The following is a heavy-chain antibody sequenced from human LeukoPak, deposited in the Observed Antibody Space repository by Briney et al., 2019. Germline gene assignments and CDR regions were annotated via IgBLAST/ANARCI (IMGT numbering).Heavy chain of an antibody. V-gene: IGHV3-13*04. Sequence: GGSLRLSCAASGFIFSSYDMHWVRQTTGKGLEWVSAIGTAGDSYYPGSVRGRFTIFRENAKNSLYLQMNSLRAGDTAVFYCARGAGTGFDYWGQGTLVTVSS. J-gene: IGHJ4*02. D-gene: IGHD6-19*01. CDR3: ARGAGTGFDY. CDR2: IGTAGDS. CDR1: GFIFSSYD.